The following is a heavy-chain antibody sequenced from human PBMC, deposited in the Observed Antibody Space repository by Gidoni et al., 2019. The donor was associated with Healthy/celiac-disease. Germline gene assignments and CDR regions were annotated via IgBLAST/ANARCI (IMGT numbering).Heavy chain of an antibody. CDR3: ARSHYYYGSWDY. D-gene: IGHD3-10*01. CDR1: GFTFSSYW. CDR2: IKQDGSAK. V-gene: IGHV3-7*03. J-gene: IGHJ4*02. Sequence: EVQLVESGGGLVQPGGSVRLSCEASGFTFSSYWMSWVRQAPGKGLRWLANIKQDGSAKYYVDSVKVRFTIYRDNAKNSLYLQMNSLRAEDTAVYYCARSHYYYGSWDYWGQGTLVTVSS.